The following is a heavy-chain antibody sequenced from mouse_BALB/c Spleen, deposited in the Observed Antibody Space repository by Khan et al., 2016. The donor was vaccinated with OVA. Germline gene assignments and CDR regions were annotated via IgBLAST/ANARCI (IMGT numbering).Heavy chain of an antibody. Sequence: EVQLQESGPSLVKPSQTLSLTCSVTGDSTTSGYWNWIRKFPGNKLEYMGYISYSGSTYYNPSLKSRISITRDTSKNQYYLQLNSVTTEDTATYYCARYDYDYDGAFAYWGQGTLVTVSA. CDR1: GDSTTSGY. V-gene: IGHV3-8*02. CDR2: ISYSGST. D-gene: IGHD2-4*01. CDR3: ARYDYDYDGAFAY. J-gene: IGHJ3*01.